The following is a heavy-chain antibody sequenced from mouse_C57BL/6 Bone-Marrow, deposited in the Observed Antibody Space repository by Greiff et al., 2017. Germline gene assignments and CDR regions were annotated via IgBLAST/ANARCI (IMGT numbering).Heavy chain of an antibody. V-gene: IGHV1-64*01. CDR2: NHPNSGSS. D-gene: IGHD1-1*01. CDR1: GYTFTSYW. Sequence: VQLQQPGAELVKPGASVKLFCKASGYTFTSYWMHWVKQRPGQGLGWIGMNHPNSGSSNYNEMFKSKATLTVDKSSSTAYMQLSSLTSEDSAVYYCAREYYYGSRDWYFDVWGTGTTVTVSS. J-gene: IGHJ1*03. CDR3: AREYYYGSRDWYFDV.